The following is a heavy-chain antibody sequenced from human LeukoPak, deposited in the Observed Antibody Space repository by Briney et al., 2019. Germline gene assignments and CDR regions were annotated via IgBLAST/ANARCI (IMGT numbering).Heavy chain of an antibody. V-gene: IGHV4-4*07. CDR3: ARDFTDSGSSLVYYYYYYMDV. J-gene: IGHJ6*03. Sequence: PSETLSLTCTVSGGSINNYYWSWIRQPAGKGLEWIGRIYTSGSTNYNPSLKSRVTMSVDTSKNQFSLKLSSVTAADTAVYYCARDFTDSGSSLVYYYYYYMDVWGKGTTVTVSS. D-gene: IGHD1-26*01. CDR1: GGSINNYY. CDR2: IYTSGST.